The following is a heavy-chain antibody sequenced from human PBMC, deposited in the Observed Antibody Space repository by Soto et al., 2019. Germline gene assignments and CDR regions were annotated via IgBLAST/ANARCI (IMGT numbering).Heavy chain of an antibody. CDR3: AASCVACGGFNYYGMDV. J-gene: IGHJ6*02. V-gene: IGHV4-31*03. D-gene: IGHD2-21*01. Sequence: SDTLSLTSTVSGGSIGSCGYYWYWIRQHPGKGLEWIGYIYYSGTTYYNPSLKSRVTISVDTSKNQFSLKLSSVTAADTAVYYCAASCVACGGFNYYGMDVWGQGTTVT. CDR1: GGSIGSCGYY. CDR2: IYYSGTT.